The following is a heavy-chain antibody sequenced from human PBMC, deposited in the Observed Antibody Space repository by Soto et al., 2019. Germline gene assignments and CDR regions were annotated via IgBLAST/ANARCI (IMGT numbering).Heavy chain of an antibody. V-gene: IGHV1-69*13. CDR2: VIPIFGTP. Sequence: SVKVSCKAPGGTFSTYAISWVRQAPGQGLEWMGGVIPIFGTPKYAQKFQGRVTITADESTSTGNKELRSLRSEDTAVYYCARSQGGSSSLDIYYYYYYGMDVWGQGTTVTVSS. J-gene: IGHJ6*02. CDR3: ARSQGGSSSLDIYYYYYYGMDV. CDR1: GGTFSTYA. D-gene: IGHD2-15*01.